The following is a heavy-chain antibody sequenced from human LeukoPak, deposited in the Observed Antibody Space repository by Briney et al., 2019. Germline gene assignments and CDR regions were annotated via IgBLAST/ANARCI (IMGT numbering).Heavy chain of an antibody. CDR1: GFTVSSNY. CDR3: ASRARDYGDYVSAFDI. V-gene: IGHV3-53*01. D-gene: IGHD4-17*01. J-gene: IGHJ3*02. Sequence: GGSLRLSCAASGFTVSSNYMSWVRQAPGKGLEWVSVIYSGGSTYYADSVKGRFTISRDNSKNTLYLRMNSLRAEDTAVYYCASRARDYGDYVSAFDIWGQGTMVTVSS. CDR2: IYSGGST.